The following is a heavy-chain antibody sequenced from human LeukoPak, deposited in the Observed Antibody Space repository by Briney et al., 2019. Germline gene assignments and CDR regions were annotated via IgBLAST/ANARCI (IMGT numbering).Heavy chain of an antibody. CDR1: GYTFTGYY. CDR2: INPNSGGT. CDR3: ASGDSSGYYYDYFDY. J-gene: IGHJ4*02. V-gene: IGHV1-2*02. Sequence: ASVKVSCKASGYTFTGYYMRWVRQAPGQGLEWMGWINPNSGGTNYAQKFQGRVTMTRDTSISTAYMELSRLRSDDTAVYYCASGDSSGYYYDYFDYWGQGTLVTVSS. D-gene: IGHD3-22*01.